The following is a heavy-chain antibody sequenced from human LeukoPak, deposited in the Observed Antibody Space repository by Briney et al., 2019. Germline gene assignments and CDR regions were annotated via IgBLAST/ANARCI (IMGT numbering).Heavy chain of an antibody. V-gene: IGHV1-8*01. CDR3: ARGGVGYCSTTSCYDLDY. CDR2: MTPNSGST. CDR1: GYTFTNYE. Sequence: GASVKVSCKASGYTFTNYEINWVRQAPGQGLEWMGWMTPNSGSTGYAQKFQGRVAMTRNTSTGTAYVELSSLISEDTAVYYCARGGVGYCSTTSCYDLDYWGQGTLVTVSS. J-gene: IGHJ4*02. D-gene: IGHD2-2*01.